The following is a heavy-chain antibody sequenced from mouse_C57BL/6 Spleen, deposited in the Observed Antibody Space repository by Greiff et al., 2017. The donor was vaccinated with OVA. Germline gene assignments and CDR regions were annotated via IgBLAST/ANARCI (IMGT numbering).Heavy chain of an antibody. D-gene: IGHD2-5*01. CDR3: ASSYYSNPYAMDY. CDR2: IDPSDSYT. J-gene: IGHJ4*01. CDR1: GYTFTSYW. V-gene: IGHV1-59*01. Sequence: QVQLQQPGAELVRPGTSVKLSCTASGYTFTSYWMHWVQQRPGQGLEWIGVIDPSDSYTNYNQKFKGKATLTVDTSSSTAYMQLSSLTSEDSAVYYCASSYYSNPYAMDYWGQGTSVTVSS.